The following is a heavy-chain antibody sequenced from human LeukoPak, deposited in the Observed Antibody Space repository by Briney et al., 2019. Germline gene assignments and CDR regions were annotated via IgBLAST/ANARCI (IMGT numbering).Heavy chain of an antibody. CDR2: INPNSGGT. V-gene: IGHV1-2*02. CDR1: GYTFTDYY. J-gene: IGHJ5*02. CDR3: ARSIRERGYSYGPPSSVGNWFDP. D-gene: IGHD5-18*01. Sequence: ASVKVSCKASGYTFTDYYIHWVRQAPGQGLEWMGWINPNSGGTNYAQKFQGRVTMTRDTSISTAYMELSRLRSDDTAVYYCARSIRERGYSYGPPSSVGNWFDPWGQGTLVTVSS.